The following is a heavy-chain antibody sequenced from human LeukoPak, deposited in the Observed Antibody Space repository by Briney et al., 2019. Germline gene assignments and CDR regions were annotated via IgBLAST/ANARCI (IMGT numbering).Heavy chain of an antibody. CDR1: GFTFSSYW. Sequence: GGSLRLSCAASGFTFSSYWMSWVRQAPGKGLEWVANIKQDGSEKYYVDSVKGRFTISRDNAKNSLYLQMNSLRAEDTAVYYCARDYYSVRPKREPPDYWGQGTLVTVSS. CDR2: IKQDGSEK. J-gene: IGHJ4*02. CDR3: ARDYYSVRPKREPPDY. V-gene: IGHV3-7*01. D-gene: IGHD3-10*01.